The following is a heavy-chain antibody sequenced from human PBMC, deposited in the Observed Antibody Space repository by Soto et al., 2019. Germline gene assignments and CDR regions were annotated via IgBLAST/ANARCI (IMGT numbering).Heavy chain of an antibody. J-gene: IGHJ5*02. CDR1: GYTFTSYD. D-gene: IGHD2-2*02. Sequence: ASVKVSFKASGYTFTSYDINWVRQATGQGLEWMGWMNPNSGNTGYAQKFQGRVTMTRNTSISTAYMELSSLRSEDTAVYYCARGFLGYCRSTSCYRGGNWFDPWGQGTLVTVSS. CDR2: MNPNSGNT. CDR3: ARGFLGYCRSTSCYRGGNWFDP. V-gene: IGHV1-8*01.